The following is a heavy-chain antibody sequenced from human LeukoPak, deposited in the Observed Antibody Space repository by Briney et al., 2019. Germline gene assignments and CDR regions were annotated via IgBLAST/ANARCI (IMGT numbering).Heavy chain of an antibody. Sequence: GGSLRLSGAASGFTFSSYSMNWVRQAPGKGLEWVSSISSSSSYIYYADSVKGRFTISRDNAKNSLYLQMNSLRAEDTAVYYCARDSAADFDYWGQGTLVTVSS. D-gene: IGHD2-2*01. J-gene: IGHJ4*02. CDR3: ARDSAADFDY. CDR2: ISSSSSYI. CDR1: GFTFSSYS. V-gene: IGHV3-21*01.